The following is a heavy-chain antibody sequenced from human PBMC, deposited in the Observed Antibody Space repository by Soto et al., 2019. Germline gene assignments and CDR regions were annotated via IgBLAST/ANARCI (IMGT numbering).Heavy chain of an antibody. Sequence: EVQLLESGGGLVQPGGSLRISCAASGFTFSSYAMTWVRQAPGKGLEWVSGIIGSGGSKYYANSVKGRFTISRDNSKNTLYFQMNSLRVEDTAVYYCAKPRETTFYYYGMEVWGQGTTVTVSS. CDR2: IIGSGGSK. CDR1: GFTFSSYA. D-gene: IGHD1-7*01. V-gene: IGHV3-23*01. CDR3: AKPRETTFYYYGMEV. J-gene: IGHJ6*02.